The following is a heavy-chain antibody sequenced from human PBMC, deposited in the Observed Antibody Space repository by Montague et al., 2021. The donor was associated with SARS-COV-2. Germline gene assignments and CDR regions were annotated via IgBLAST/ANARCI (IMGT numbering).Heavy chain of an antibody. Sequence: SLRLSCAASGFTFSSYGMHWVRQAPGKGLEWVAVIWYDGSNKYYADSVKGRFTISRDNSKNTLYLQMNSLRAEDTAVYYCAREGTGYSSGWYGYYYYGMDVWGQGTTVTVSS. V-gene: IGHV3-33*01. CDR1: GFTFSSYG. D-gene: IGHD6-19*01. CDR3: AREGTGYSSGWYGYYYYGMDV. J-gene: IGHJ6*02. CDR2: IWYDGSNK.